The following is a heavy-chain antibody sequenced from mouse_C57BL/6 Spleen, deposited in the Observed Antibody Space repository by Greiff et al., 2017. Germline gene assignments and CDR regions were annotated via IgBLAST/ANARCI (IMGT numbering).Heavy chain of an antibody. D-gene: IGHD2-4*01. V-gene: IGHV1-5*01. J-gene: IGHJ3*01. Sequence: VQLKQSGTVLARPGASVKMSCKTSGYTFTSYWMHWVKQRPGQGLEWIGAIYPGNSDTSYNQKFKGKAKLTAVTSASTAYMELSSLTNEDSAVYYCTRAPYYDYAWFAYWGQGTLVTVSA. CDR1: GYTFTSYW. CDR3: TRAPYYDYAWFAY. CDR2: IYPGNSDT.